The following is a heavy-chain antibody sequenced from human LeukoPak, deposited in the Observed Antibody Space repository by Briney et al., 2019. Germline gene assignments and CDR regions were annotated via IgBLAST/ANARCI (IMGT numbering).Heavy chain of an antibody. Sequence: ASVKVSCKASGYTFTGYYMHWVRQAPGQGLEWMGWISGHNDDTNYAQRLQGRVTMTTDTSTSTAYMELRSLRSDDTAVYYCARAGYCSGGSCYPYYYYYYMDVWGKGTTVTVSS. CDR2: ISGHNDDT. CDR3: ARAGYCSGGSCYPYYYYYYMDV. J-gene: IGHJ6*03. D-gene: IGHD2-15*01. V-gene: IGHV1-18*04. CDR1: GYTFTGYY.